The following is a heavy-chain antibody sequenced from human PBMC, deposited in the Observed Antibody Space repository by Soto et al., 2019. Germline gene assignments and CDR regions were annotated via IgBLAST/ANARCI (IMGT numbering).Heavy chain of an antibody. Sequence: EVRLVESGGGLVQPGGSLTLSCAASGFTLSSYWMHWVRQAPGEGLVWVSRINSDGTSTAYADSVKGRFTISRDNTKNRLYVQLNSLRAEDTAVYDCVRGLPSGGSCSACTGFDPWGQGTLVTVSS. CDR1: GFTLSSYW. J-gene: IGHJ5*02. CDR2: INSDGTST. V-gene: IGHV3-74*01. D-gene: IGHD2-15*01. CDR3: VRGLPSGGSCSACTGFDP.